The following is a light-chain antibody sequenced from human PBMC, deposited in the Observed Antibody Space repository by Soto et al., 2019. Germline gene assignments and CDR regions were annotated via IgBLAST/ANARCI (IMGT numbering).Light chain of an antibody. CDR1: SSDVGSYNY. V-gene: IGLV2-14*01. J-gene: IGLJ1*01. Sequence: QSALTQPASVSGSPGQSLTISCTGTSSDVGSYNYVAWYQQFPGKTPKLMIYEVRNRPSGVSSRFSGSKSGNTASLTISGLQAEHEADYYCISHTGSDTSYVFGTGTELTVL. CDR3: ISHTGSDTSYV. CDR2: EVR.